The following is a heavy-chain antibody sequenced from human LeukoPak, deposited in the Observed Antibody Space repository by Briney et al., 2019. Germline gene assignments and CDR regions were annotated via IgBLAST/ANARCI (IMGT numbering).Heavy chain of an antibody. CDR3: ARGVSSPYYYDSSGYYRHNWFDP. V-gene: IGHV4-34*01. Sequence: ETLSLTCAVYGGSLRGYNWSGIGQPPGKGREGMGEINKSGRTNYNPSLKSRVTISVDTSKNQFSLKLSSVTAADTAVYYCARGVSSPYYYDSSGYYRHNWFDPWGQGTLVTVSS. J-gene: IGHJ5*02. D-gene: IGHD3-22*01. CDR2: INKSGRT. CDR1: GGSLRGYN.